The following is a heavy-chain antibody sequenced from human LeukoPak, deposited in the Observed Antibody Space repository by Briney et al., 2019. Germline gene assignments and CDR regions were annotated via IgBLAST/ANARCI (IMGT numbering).Heavy chain of an antibody. CDR1: GFTFSTST. J-gene: IGHJ5*02. CDR3: VRIPNGAGFPNWFDP. D-gene: IGHD2-8*01. CDR2: ISSSNDYI. Sequence: GGSLRLSCAASGFTFSTSTMNWVRQAPGKGLEWVSSISSSNDYIYYADSVKGRFTISTDNAKNSLYLQMNSLRAEDTAVYYCVRIPNGAGFPNWFDPWGQGTLVTVSS. V-gene: IGHV3-21*01.